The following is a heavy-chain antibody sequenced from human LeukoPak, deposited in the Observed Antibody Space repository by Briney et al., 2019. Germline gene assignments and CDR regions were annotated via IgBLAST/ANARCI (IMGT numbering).Heavy chain of an antibody. D-gene: IGHD3-10*01. V-gene: IGHV1-8*02. CDR2: MNPNSGNT. Sequence: ASVKVSCKASGGTFSSYAISWVRQATGQGLEWMGWMNPNSGNTGYAQKFQGRVTMTRNTSISTAYMELSSLRSEDTAVYYCARGSWRFGELNFDYWGQGTLVTVSS. CDR1: GGTFSSYA. J-gene: IGHJ4*02. CDR3: ARGSWRFGELNFDY.